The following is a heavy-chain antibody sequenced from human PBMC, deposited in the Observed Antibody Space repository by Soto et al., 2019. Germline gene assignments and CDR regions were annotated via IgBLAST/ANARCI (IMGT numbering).Heavy chain of an antibody. CDR3: ARDRGSSFDY. CDR1: GFTFSDHY. J-gene: IGHJ4*02. V-gene: IGHV3-72*01. Sequence: EVQLLESGGGLVQPGGSLRLSCAASGFTFSDHYMDWVRQAPGKGLEWVGRTRNKANSYTTEYAASVKGRFTISRDDSKNSLYLQMNSLKTEDTAVYYCARDRGSSFDYWGQGTLVTVSS. D-gene: IGHD6-6*01. CDR2: TRNKANSYTT.